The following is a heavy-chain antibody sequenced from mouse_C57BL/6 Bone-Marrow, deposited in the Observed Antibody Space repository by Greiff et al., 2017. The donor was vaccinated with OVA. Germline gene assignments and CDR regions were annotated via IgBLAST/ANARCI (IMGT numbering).Heavy chain of an antibody. J-gene: IGHJ2*01. Sequence: QVQLKQPGAELVKPGASVKLSCKASGYTFTSYWMQWVKQRPGQGLEWIGEIDPSDSYTNYNQKFKGKATLPVDTSSSTAYMQLSSLTSEDSAVAYVARDCYGTYYFAYWGQGTTLTVSA. CDR3: ARDCYGTYYFAY. V-gene: IGHV1-50*01. CDR1: GYTFTSYW. D-gene: IGHD2-1*01. CDR2: IDPSDSYT.